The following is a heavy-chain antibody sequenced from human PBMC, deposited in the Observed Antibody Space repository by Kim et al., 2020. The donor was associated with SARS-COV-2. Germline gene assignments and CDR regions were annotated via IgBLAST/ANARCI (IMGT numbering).Heavy chain of an antibody. Sequence: ASVKVSCKASGYTFTSDDINWVRQATGQGLEWMGWINPNSGNTGYAQKFQGRVTMTRNTSIITAYMELSSLRSEDTAVYYCARGNRGITMIVVVINYYYYGMAVWGQGTTVTVSS. CDR3: ARGNRGITMIVVVINYYYYGMAV. V-gene: IGHV1-8*01. J-gene: IGHJ6*02. CDR1: GYTFTSDD. CDR2: INPNSGNT. D-gene: IGHD3-22*01.